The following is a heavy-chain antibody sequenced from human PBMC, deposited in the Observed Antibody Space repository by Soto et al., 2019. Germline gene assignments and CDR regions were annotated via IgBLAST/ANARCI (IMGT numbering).Heavy chain of an antibody. J-gene: IGHJ3*02. Sequence: PGGSLRLSCAASGFTFSSYGMHWVRQAPGKGLEWVAVISYDGSNKYYADSVKGRFTISRDNSKNTLYLQMNSLRAEDTAVYYCASPRPGYTSAFDIWGQGTMVTVSS. D-gene: IGHD5-18*01. V-gene: IGHV3-30*03. CDR2: ISYDGSNK. CDR3: ASPRPGYTSAFDI. CDR1: GFTFSSYG.